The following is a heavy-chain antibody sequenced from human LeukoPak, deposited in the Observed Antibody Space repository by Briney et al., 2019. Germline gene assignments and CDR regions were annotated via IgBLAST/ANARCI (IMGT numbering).Heavy chain of an antibody. Sequence: PGGSLRLSCAASGFTFSDYYMSWIRQAPGKGLEWVSYISSSGSTIYYADSVKGRFTISRDNAKNSLYLHMNSLRAEDTAVYYCARDKYYGSGSQREDVWGQGTTVTVSS. CDR2: ISSSGSTI. CDR1: GFTFSDYY. D-gene: IGHD3-10*01. V-gene: IGHV3-11*01. CDR3: ARDKYYGSGSQREDV. J-gene: IGHJ6*02.